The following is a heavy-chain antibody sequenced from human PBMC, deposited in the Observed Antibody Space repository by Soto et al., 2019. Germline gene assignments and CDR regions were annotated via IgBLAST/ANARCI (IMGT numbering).Heavy chain of an antibody. Sequence: ASVKVSCKASGYTFTSYGISWVRQAPGQGLEWMGWINCNNGDTKYAQNFQGWVTMTRDRSISTAYMELTRLKSDDTAVYYCGRAQALSGPYYYYGLDVWGQGTTVTVSS. V-gene: IGHV1-2*04. D-gene: IGHD3-9*01. CDR1: GYTFTSYG. CDR2: INCNNGDT. CDR3: GRAQALSGPYYYYGLDV. J-gene: IGHJ6*02.